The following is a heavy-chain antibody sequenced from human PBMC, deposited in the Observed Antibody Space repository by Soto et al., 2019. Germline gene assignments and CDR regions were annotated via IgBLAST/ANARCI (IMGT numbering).Heavy chain of an antibody. CDR2: IYTSGST. Sequence: SETLSLTCTVFGGSISSYYWSWIRQPAGKGLEWIGRIYTSGSTNYNPSLTSRVTMSVDTSKNQFSLKMSSVTAADTAVYYCARVGNYYAFWSGAPDVVRQEATVEVSS. J-gene: IGHJ6*02. CDR3: ARVGNYYAFWSGAPDV. CDR1: GGSISSYY. V-gene: IGHV4-4*07. D-gene: IGHD3-3*01.